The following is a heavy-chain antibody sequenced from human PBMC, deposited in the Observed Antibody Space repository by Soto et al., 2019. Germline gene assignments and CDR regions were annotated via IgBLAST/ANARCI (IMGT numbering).Heavy chain of an antibody. V-gene: IGHV4-30-4*01. CDR1: GGSTSSGDYY. CDR3: AKEPVSITIFVVSGMYV. CDR2: IYYSGST. D-gene: IGHD3-3*01. J-gene: IGHJ6*02. Sequence: QVQLQESGPGLVKPSQTLSLTCTVSGGSTSSGDYYWSWIRQPPGKGLEWIGYIYYSGSTYYNPSLKRRGTMSADTCQNQCGLNLSSVTAAATAVYYCAKEPVSITIFVVSGMYVWGRGTTVTVSS.